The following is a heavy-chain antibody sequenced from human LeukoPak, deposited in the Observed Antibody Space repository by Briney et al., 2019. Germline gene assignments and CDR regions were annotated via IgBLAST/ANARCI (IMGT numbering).Heavy chain of an antibody. CDR3: ARSPLWFGELYSDY. D-gene: IGHD3-10*01. CDR2: LNPNSGGT. J-gene: IGHJ4*02. V-gene: IGHV1-2*02. Sequence: ASVKVSCKASGYIFTGYYMHWVRQAPGQGLEWMGWLNPNSGGTNFAQKFQGRVTMTRETSISTAYMELTSLTSDDTAVYYCARSPLWFGELYSDYWGQGTLVTVSS. CDR1: GYIFTGYY.